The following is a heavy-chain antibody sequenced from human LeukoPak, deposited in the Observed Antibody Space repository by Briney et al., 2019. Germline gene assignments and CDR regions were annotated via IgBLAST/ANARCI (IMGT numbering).Heavy chain of an antibody. V-gene: IGHV3-21*01. Sequence: KPGGSLRLSCAASGFTFSSYSMNWVRQAPGKGLEWVSSISSTSTYIYYADSVKGRFTISRDNAKNSLYLQMNSLRADDTAVYYCAKDYREQWLLRSIDYWGQGILVTVSS. CDR1: GFTFSSYS. CDR2: ISSTSTYI. J-gene: IGHJ4*02. D-gene: IGHD6-19*01. CDR3: AKDYREQWLLRSIDY.